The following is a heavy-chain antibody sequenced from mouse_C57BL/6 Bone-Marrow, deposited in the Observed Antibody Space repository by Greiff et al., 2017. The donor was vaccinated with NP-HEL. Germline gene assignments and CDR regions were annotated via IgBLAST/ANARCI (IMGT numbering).Heavy chain of an antibody. CDR1: GFTFSSYA. V-gene: IGHV5-4*01. CDR3: ARDVGWLAYFDY. Sequence: EVKLQESGGGLVKPGGSLKLSCAASGFTFSSYAMSWVRQTPEKRLEWVATISDGGSYTYYPDNVKGRFTISRDNAKNNLYLQMSHLKSEDTAMYYCARDVGWLAYFDYWGQGTTLTVSS. CDR2: ISDGGSYT. D-gene: IGHD2-3*01. J-gene: IGHJ2*01.